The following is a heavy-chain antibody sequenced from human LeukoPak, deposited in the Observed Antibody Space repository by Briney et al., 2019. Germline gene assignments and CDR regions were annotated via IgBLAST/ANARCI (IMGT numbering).Heavy chain of an antibody. Sequence: GGSLRLSCAASGFTFSSYWMHWVRQAPGKGLVWVSRINSDGSSTSYADSVKGRSTISRDNAKNTLYLQMNSLRAEDTAVYYCARPGGYGYWYFDLWGRGTLVTVSS. V-gene: IGHV3-74*01. CDR3: ARPGGYGYWYFDL. J-gene: IGHJ2*01. CDR1: GFTFSSYW. D-gene: IGHD5-12*01. CDR2: INSDGSST.